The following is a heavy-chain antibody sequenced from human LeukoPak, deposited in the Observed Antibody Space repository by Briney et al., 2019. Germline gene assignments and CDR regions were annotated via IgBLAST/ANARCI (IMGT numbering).Heavy chain of an antibody. J-gene: IGHJ4*02. CDR1: GYTFTNYW. Sequence: GESLKISCKASGYTFTNYWIGWVRQVPGKGLECMGIIYPGDSETKYSPSSRGQVTISADKSISTAYLQWSSLQASDAAMYYCAKLRFCSGFTCYSAFESWGQGTLVTVSS. D-gene: IGHD3-3*01. CDR2: IYPGDSET. CDR3: AKLRFCSGFTCYSAFES. V-gene: IGHV5-51*01.